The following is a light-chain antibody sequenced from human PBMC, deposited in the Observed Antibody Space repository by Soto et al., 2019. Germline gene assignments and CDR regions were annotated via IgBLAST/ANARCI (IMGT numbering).Light chain of an antibody. CDR2: RNN. Sequence: QSVLTQPPSASGTPGQRVTISCSGSSSNIGSNYVYWYQQLPGTAPKLLIYRNNQRPSGVPDRFSGSKSGTSASRAISGLRSEDEADYYCAAWDDSLSGVVFGGGTQLTVL. V-gene: IGLV1-47*01. CDR1: SSNIGSNY. CDR3: AAWDDSLSGVV. J-gene: IGLJ2*01.